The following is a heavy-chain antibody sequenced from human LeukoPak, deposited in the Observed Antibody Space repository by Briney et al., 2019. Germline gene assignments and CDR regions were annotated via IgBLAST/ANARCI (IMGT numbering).Heavy chain of an antibody. Sequence: GESLKISCAASGFTFSSYAMSWVRQAPGKGLEWVSAISGSGGSTYYADSVKGRFTISRDNPKNTLYLQMNSLRAEDTAVYYCAKDGVVVVDYWGQGTLVTVSS. CDR2: ISGSGGST. CDR3: AKDGVVVVDY. D-gene: IGHD3-22*01. CDR1: GFTFSSYA. V-gene: IGHV3-23*01. J-gene: IGHJ4*02.